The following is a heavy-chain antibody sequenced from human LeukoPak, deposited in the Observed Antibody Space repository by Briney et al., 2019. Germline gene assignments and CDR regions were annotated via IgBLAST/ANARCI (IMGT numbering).Heavy chain of an antibody. D-gene: IGHD3-9*01. CDR3: ARGLYYDILTGYRNNDAFDI. Sequence: SETLSLTCTVSGGSISSYYWSWIRQPPGKGLEWIGYIYYSGSTSYNPSLKSRVTISVDTSKNQFSLKLSAVTAADTAVYYCARGLYYDILTGYRNNDAFDIWGQGTMVTVSS. J-gene: IGHJ3*02. CDR1: GGSISSYY. V-gene: IGHV4-59*01. CDR2: IYYSGST.